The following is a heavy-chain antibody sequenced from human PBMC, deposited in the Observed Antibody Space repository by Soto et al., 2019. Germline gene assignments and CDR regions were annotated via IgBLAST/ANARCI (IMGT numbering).Heavy chain of an antibody. CDR2: IIPIFGTA. CDR3: ASGGDWGHYYYYGMDV. D-gene: IGHD2-21*02. Sequence: GASVKVSCKASGGTFSSYAISWVRQAPGQGLEWMGGIIPIFGTANYAQKFQGRVTITADESTSTAYMELSSLRSEDTAVYYCASGGDWGHYYYYGMDVWGQGTTVTVSS. V-gene: IGHV1-69*13. CDR1: GGTFSSYA. J-gene: IGHJ6*02.